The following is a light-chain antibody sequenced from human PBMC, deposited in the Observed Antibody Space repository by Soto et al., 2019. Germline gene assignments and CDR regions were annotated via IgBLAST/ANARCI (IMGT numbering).Light chain of an antibody. J-gene: IGLJ1*01. Sequence: QSALTQPASVSGSPGQSITISCTGTSSDVGGYTFVSWYQQHPGKAPKLMIYDVSNRPSGVSNRFSGSKSGNTASLTISGLQAEDEADYYCSSYTSSTPDVFGTGTKLTVL. V-gene: IGLV2-14*01. CDR2: DVS. CDR3: SSYTSSTPDV. CDR1: SSDVGGYTF.